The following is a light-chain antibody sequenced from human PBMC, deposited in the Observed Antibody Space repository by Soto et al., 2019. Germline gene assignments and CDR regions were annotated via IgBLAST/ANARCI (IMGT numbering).Light chain of an antibody. V-gene: IGLV1-40*01. CDR2: GNN. CDR1: SYNIGAGYD. J-gene: IGLJ1*01. CDR3: QSYATGLSGLYV. Sequence: QSVLTQPPSVSGAPGQRVTISCTGSSYNIGAGYDVHWYQQLPGTAPKLLIYGNNNRPSGVPDRFSGSKSGTSASLAVTGLQAEDEADYYCQSYATGLSGLYVFGTGTKLTVL.